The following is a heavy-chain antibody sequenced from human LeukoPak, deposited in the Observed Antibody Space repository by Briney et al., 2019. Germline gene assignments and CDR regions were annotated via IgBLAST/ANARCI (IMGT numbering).Heavy chain of an antibody. V-gene: IGHV4-38-2*02. CDR3: ARGIAVAPTDY. CDR1: GYSISSGYY. Sequence: SETLSLTCTVSGYSISSGYYWGWIRQPPGKGLEWIGSIYHSGSTYYNPSLKSRVTISVDTSKNQFSLKLSSVTAADAAVYYCARGIAVAPTDYWGQGTLVTVSS. CDR2: IYHSGST. D-gene: IGHD6-19*01. J-gene: IGHJ4*02.